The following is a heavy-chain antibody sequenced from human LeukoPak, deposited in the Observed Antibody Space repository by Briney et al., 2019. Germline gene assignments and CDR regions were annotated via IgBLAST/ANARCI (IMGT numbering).Heavy chain of an antibody. CDR3: ARGDSYGTVWY. J-gene: IGHJ4*02. V-gene: IGHV4-38-2*02. D-gene: IGHD5-18*01. CDR1: GYSISSGYY. CDR2: IHYSGST. Sequence: PSETLSLTCTVSGYSISSGYYWGWIRQPPGKDLEWMGRIHYSGSTYYNPSLKSRVTISVDTSKNQFSLKLNSVTAADTAVYYCARGDSYGTVWYWGQGTLVTISS.